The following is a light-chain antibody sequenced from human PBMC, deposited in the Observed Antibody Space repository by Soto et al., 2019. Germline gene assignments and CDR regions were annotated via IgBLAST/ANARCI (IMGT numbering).Light chain of an antibody. Sequence: DIQMTQSPPSLSASVGDRVTITCRASKGINNYLAWFQQQPGTAPKPLIYATSTLHSGVPSRFTGSGSGTEFTLTITSLQPEDFVTYYCQQYNSYPLTFGQGTKVEVK. CDR3: QQYNSYPLT. CDR2: ATS. V-gene: IGKV1-16*01. J-gene: IGKJ1*01. CDR1: KGINNY.